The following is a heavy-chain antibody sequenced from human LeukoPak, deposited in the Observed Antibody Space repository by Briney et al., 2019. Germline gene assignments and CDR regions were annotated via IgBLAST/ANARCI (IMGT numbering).Heavy chain of an antibody. CDR1: GFTFSSYA. CDR2: ISGSSDTT. Sequence: GGSLRLSCAGSGFTFSSYAMSWVRQAPGKGLEWVSVISGSSDTTYHADSVKGRFIISRDNSKNTLYLQMNSLRAEDTAVYYCAKRIGGVNSFDHWGQGTLVTVSS. D-gene: IGHD3-16*01. V-gene: IGHV3-23*01. J-gene: IGHJ4*02. CDR3: AKRIGGVNSFDH.